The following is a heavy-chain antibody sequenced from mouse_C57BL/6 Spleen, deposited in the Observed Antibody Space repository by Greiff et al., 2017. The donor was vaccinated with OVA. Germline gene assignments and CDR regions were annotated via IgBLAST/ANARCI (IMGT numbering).Heavy chain of an antibody. D-gene: IGHD1-1*01. CDR1: GFSLTSYG. J-gene: IGHJ4*01. Sequence: QEQLKQSGPGLVAPSQSLSITCTVSGFSLTSYGVHWVRQPPGKGLEWLVVIWSDGSTTYNSALKSRLSISKDNSKIQVFLKMISLQTDDTAMYYCARSITTVVGYAMDYWGQGTSVTVSS. V-gene: IGHV2-6*03. CDR3: ARSITTVVGYAMDY. CDR2: IWSDGST.